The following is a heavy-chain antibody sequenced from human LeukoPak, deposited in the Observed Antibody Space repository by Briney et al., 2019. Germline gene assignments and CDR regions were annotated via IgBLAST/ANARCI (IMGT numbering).Heavy chain of an antibody. CDR1: GFNFDRYT. CDR2: AGWAGGTT. CDR3: AKELDTMFFDY. V-gene: IGHV3-43*01. J-gene: IGHJ4*02. Sequence: GGSLRLSCATSGFNFDRYTIHWVRQAPGKGLEWVSLAGWAGGTTFYSGSVRGRFTISRDSGRKSVYLQMNSLTTDDTAFYFCAKELDTMFFDYWGQGALVTVAS. D-gene: IGHD3-10*02.